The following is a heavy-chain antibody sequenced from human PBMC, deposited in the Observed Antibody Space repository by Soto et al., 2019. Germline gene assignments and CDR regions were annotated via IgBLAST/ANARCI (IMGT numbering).Heavy chain of an antibody. J-gene: IGHJ5*02. CDR2: INHSGST. Sequence: QVQLQQWGAGLLKPSETLSLTCAVYGGSFSGYYWSWIRQPPRKGLEWIGEINHSGSTNYNPSLKRRVTISVDTSKTQCSLKLSSVTAADTAVYYCARGRGYYYDSSGYYYYRWGQGTLVTVSS. V-gene: IGHV4-34*01. CDR3: ARGRGYYYDSSGYYYYR. CDR1: GGSFSGYY. D-gene: IGHD3-22*01.